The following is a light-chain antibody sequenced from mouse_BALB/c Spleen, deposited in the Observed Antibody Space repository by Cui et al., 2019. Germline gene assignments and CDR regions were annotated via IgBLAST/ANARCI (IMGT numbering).Light chain of an antibody. CDR2: RPS. CDR1: SSVSY. V-gene: IGKV4-61*01. J-gene: IGKJ2*01. Sequence: QIVLTQSPAIMFASPGEKVTISCSASSSVSYMYWYQQKPGASPKPWIKRPSNLAAGVAARFSGSGSGTSYSLTISSMEAEDAATDYCQQYHSYPPYTFGGGTKLEIK. CDR3: QQYHSYPPYT.